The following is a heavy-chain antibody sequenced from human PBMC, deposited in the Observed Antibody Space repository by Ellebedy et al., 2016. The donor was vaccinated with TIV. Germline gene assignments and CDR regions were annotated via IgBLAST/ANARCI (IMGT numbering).Heavy chain of an antibody. J-gene: IGHJ4*02. CDR3: ACFLAGRIY. V-gene: IGHV3-72*01. D-gene: IGHD3-10*01. Sequence: GESLKISCAASGFTFSNAWMSWVRQAPGKGLEWVGRSKYKAVNYSTDYAASVKGRLTISRDDSRNSLNLHMNSLKVEDTAVYYCACFLAGRIYWGQGTLVTVSS. CDR2: SKYKAVNYST. CDR1: GFTFSNAW.